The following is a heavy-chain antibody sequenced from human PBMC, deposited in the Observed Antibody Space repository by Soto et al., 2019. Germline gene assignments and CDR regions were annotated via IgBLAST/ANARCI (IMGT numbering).Heavy chain of an antibody. Sequence: PGGSLRLSCAASGFPFSSYEMSWVRQAPGKGLEYISYISSTGSTISYADSVKGRFTISRDNAKNSLYLQMNNLRAEDTAVYYCARGLYDSSGYYYPWGQGTLVTVSS. V-gene: IGHV3-48*03. CDR3: ARGLYDSSGYYYP. CDR2: ISSTGSTI. J-gene: IGHJ5*02. D-gene: IGHD3-22*01. CDR1: GFPFSSYE.